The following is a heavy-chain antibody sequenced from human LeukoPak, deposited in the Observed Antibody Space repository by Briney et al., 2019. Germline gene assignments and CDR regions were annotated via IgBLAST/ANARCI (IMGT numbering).Heavy chain of an antibody. D-gene: IGHD3-16*02. CDR2: ISYDGSNK. V-gene: IGHV3-30*18. Sequence: GRPLRLSCAASGFTFSSYGMHWVRQAPGKGLEWVAVISYDGSNKYYADSVKGRFTISRDNSKNTLYLQMNSLRAEDTAVYYCAKTMITFGGVIDKLDYWGQGTLVTVSS. CDR1: GFTFSSYG. J-gene: IGHJ4*02. CDR3: AKTMITFGGVIDKLDY.